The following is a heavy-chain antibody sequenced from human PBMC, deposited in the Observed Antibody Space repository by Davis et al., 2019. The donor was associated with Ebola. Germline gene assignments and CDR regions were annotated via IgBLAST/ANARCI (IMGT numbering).Heavy chain of an antibody. D-gene: IGHD3-3*01. Sequence: GGSLRLSCAASGFTFSDYYMSWLRQAPGKGLEWVSYISKSGSTIYYVDSVKGRFTISRDNSKNSLNLQMNSLRAEDTAVYYCARVGGTHYDFWSGSPLDYWGQGTLVTVSS. V-gene: IGHV3-11*04. CDR2: ISKSGSTI. J-gene: IGHJ4*02. CDR1: GFTFSDYY. CDR3: ARVGGTHYDFWSGSPLDY.